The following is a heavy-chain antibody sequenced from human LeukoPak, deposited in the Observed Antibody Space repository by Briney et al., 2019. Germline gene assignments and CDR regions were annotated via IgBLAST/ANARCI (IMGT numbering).Heavy chain of an antibody. CDR3: AKRGSSTVTSLY. V-gene: IGHV3-23*01. Sequence: GGSLRLSCAASGFTFSSYAMSWVRQAPGKGLEWVSAISGSGGSTYYADSVKGRFTISRDNSKNTLYLQMNSLRAEDTAVHYCAKRGSSTVTSLYWGQGTLVTVSS. J-gene: IGHJ4*02. CDR1: GFTFSSYA. CDR2: ISGSGGST. D-gene: IGHD4-17*01.